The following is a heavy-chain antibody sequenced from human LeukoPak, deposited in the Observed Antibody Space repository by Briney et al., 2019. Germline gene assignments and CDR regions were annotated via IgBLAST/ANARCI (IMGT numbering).Heavy chain of an antibody. Sequence: SETLSLTCTVSGGSISSRSYYWGWIRQPPGKGLEWIGSFYSSGNTYYNPSLKSRVTISVVTSKNQFSLNVTSVTAADTTVYYCARLSHLVGAIDYWGQGILVTVYS. CDR2: FYSSGNT. D-gene: IGHD1-26*01. V-gene: IGHV4-39*01. CDR3: ARLSHLVGAIDY. CDR1: GGSISSRSYY. J-gene: IGHJ4*02.